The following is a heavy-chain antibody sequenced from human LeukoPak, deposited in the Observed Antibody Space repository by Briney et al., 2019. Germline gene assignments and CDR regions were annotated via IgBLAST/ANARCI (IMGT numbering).Heavy chain of an antibody. D-gene: IGHD2-2*01. J-gene: IGHJ6*03. V-gene: IGHV1-2*02. Sequence: GASVKVSCKASGYTFTCYYMHWVRQAPGQGLEWMGWINPNSGGTNYAQKFQGRVTMTRDTSISTAYMELSRLRSDDTAVYYCARDPAYCSSTSCYRSLNYYYYMDVWGKGTTVTISS. CDR3: ARDPAYCSSTSCYRSLNYYYYMDV. CDR1: GYTFTCYY. CDR2: INPNSGGT.